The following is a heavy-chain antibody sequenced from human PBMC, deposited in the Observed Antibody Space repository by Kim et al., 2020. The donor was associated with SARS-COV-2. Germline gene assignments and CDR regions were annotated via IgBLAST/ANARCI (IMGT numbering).Heavy chain of an antibody. CDR2: IYYTGST. CDR1: GGSINSGDYY. Sequence: SETLSLTCTVSGGSINSGDYYWSWIRHHPGKGLEWIGYIYYTGSTYYNPSLKSRVTISIDTSKNQFSLKLNSVTAADTAVYYCARDERDRCVINGVDVWGQGTTVTVS. V-gene: IGHV4-31*03. CDR3: ARDERDRCVINGVDV. D-gene: IGHD3-16*02. J-gene: IGHJ6*02.